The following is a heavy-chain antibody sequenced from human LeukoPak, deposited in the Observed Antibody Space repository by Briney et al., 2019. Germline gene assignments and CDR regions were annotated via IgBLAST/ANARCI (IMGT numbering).Heavy chain of an antibody. CDR3: ARGVVVVPAAIFRYWYFDL. Sequence: SETLSLTCTVSGGSISSYYWSWIRQPAGKGLEWIGRIYTSGSTNYNPSLKSRVTMSVDTSKNQFSLKLSSVTAADTAVYYCARGVVVVPAAIFRYWYFDLWGRGTLVTVSS. CDR2: IYTSGST. D-gene: IGHD2-2*01. CDR1: GGSISSYY. J-gene: IGHJ2*01. V-gene: IGHV4-4*07.